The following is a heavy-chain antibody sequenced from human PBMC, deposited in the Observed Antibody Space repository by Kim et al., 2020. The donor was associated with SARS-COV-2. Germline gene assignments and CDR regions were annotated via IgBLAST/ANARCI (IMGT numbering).Heavy chain of an antibody. Sequence: GGSLRLSCAASGFTFSSYGMHWVRQAPGKGLEWVAVISYDGSNKYYADSVKGRFTISRDNSKNTLYLQMNSLRAEDTAVYYCAKDWGFRYYDSSGYPQNPDYWGQGTLVTVSS. CDR3: AKDWGFRYYDSSGYPQNPDY. J-gene: IGHJ4*02. V-gene: IGHV3-30*18. CDR2: ISYDGSNK. CDR1: GFTFSSYG. D-gene: IGHD3-22*01.